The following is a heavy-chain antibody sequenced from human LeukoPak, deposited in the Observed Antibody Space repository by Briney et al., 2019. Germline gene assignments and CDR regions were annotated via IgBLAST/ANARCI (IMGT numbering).Heavy chain of an antibody. V-gene: IGHV4-4*07. CDR2: LNTSGNT. D-gene: IGHD2-21*02. J-gene: IGHJ4*02. Sequence: SETLSLTCTVSDDSLSRYYWSWVRQPAGKGLEWIGRLNTSGNTHYNPSLKSRVTMPVDTSRNQFSLRLTSVTAADTAVYYCARGGDCPDYWAQGTLVTVSS. CDR3: ARGGDCPDY. CDR1: DDSLSRYY.